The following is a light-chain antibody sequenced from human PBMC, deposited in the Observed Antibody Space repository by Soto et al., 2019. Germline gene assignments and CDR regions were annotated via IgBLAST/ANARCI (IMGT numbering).Light chain of an antibody. CDR3: AAWDGGLSRPL. Sequence: QSVLTQPPSASGTPGQRVTISCSGSSSNIGNNHVYWYQQLAGTAPKLLMSETNQRPSGVPHRFTASKYGSSASLAISGLRSEDEAAYYCAAWDGGLSRPLFGGGTKLTVL. V-gene: IGLV1-47*01. CDR1: SSNIGNNH. J-gene: IGLJ3*02. CDR2: ETN.